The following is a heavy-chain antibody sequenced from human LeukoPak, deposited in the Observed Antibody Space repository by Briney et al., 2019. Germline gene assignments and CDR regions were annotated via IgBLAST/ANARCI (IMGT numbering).Heavy chain of an antibody. CDR1: GYTFTSYG. Sequence: ASVKVSCKASGYTFTSYGISWVRQAPGQGLEWMGWISAYNGNTNYAQKLQGRVTMTTDTSTSTAYMELRSLRSDDTAVYYCAREALRYFDWLWNGIDYWGQEPWSPSPQ. J-gene: IGHJ4*01. V-gene: IGHV1-18*01. CDR2: ISAYNGNT. D-gene: IGHD3-9*01. CDR3: AREALRYFDWLWNGIDY.